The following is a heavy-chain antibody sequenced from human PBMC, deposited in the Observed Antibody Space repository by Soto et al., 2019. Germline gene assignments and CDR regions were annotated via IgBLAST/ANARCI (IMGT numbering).Heavy chain of an antibody. CDR1: GGTFSSYA. D-gene: IGHD4-17*01. V-gene: IGHV1-69*13. CDR2: IIPIFGTA. J-gene: IGHJ3*02. Sequence: SVKVSCKASGGTFSSYAISWVLQAPGQGLEWMGGIIPIFGTANYAQKFQGRVTITADESTSTAYMELSSLRSEDTAVYYCAREGRSGYGDYVGGAFDIWGQGTMVTV. CDR3: AREGRSGYGDYVGGAFDI.